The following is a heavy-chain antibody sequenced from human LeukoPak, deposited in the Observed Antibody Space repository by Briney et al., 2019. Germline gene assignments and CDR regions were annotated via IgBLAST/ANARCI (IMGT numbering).Heavy chain of an antibody. CDR2: IYYSGST. CDR3: ARILRYYDSSGYGYYFDY. V-gene: IGHV4-39*01. D-gene: IGHD3-22*01. Sequence: SETLSLTCTVSGGSIGSWTYYWGWIRQPPGKGLEWIGTIYYSGSTYYNPSLKSRVTISVDTSKNQFSLKLSSVTAADTAVYYCARILRYYDSSGYGYYFDYWGQGTLVTVSS. CDR1: GGSIGSWTYY. J-gene: IGHJ4*02.